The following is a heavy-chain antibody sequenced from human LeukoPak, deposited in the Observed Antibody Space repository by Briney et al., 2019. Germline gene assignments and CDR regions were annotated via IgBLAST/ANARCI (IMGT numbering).Heavy chain of an antibody. D-gene: IGHD6-19*01. CDR3: ARWGRWLVPVS. J-gene: IGHJ5*02. V-gene: IGHV4-59*01. CDR1: GGSISSYH. CDR2: IHYSGST. Sequence: PSETLSLTCTVSGGSISSYHWSWIRQPPGKGLEWIGYIHYSGSTKYNPSLKSRVTISVDTSKNQFSLKLSSVTAADTAVYYCARWGRWLVPVSWGQGTLVTVSS.